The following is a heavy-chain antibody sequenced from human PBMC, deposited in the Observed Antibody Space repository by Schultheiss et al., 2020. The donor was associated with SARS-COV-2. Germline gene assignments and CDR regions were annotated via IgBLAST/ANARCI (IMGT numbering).Heavy chain of an antibody. J-gene: IGHJ6*02. CDR2: IYTSGST. D-gene: IGHD3-10*01. CDR3: ARFNYGPPHYYYAMDV. V-gene: IGHV4-4*07. CDR1: GGSISSYY. Sequence: SETLSLTCTASGGSISSYYWSWIRQPAGKGLEWIGRIYTSGSTNYNPSLKSRVSISVDTTKNHFSLKLNSVTAADTAVYYCARFNYGPPHYYYAMDVWGQGTTVTVSS.